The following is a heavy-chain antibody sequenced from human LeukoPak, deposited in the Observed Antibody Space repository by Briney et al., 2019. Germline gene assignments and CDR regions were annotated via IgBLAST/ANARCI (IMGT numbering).Heavy chain of an antibody. CDR2: ISAYNGNT. Sequence: ASVKVSCKASGYTFTSYGISWVRQAPGQGLEWMGWISAYNGNTNYAQKLQGRVTMTTDTSTSTAYMELRSLRSDDTAVYYCARADGDYTTVDWFDPWGQGTLVTASS. CDR3: ARADGDYTTVDWFDP. D-gene: IGHD4-17*01. V-gene: IGHV1-18*01. CDR1: GYTFTSYG. J-gene: IGHJ5*02.